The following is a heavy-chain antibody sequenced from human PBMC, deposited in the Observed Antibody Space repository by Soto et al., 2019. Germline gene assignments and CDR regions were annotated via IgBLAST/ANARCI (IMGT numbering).Heavy chain of an antibody. CDR3: ARIGYPFGELLPPAPFDI. Sequence: SETLSLTCTVSGGSISSYYWSWIRQPPGKGLEWIGYIYYSGSTNYNPSLKSRVTISVDTSKNQFSLKLSSVTAADTAVYYCARIGYPFGELLPPAPFDIWGQGTMVTVSS. CDR2: IYYSGST. CDR1: GGSISSYY. J-gene: IGHJ3*02. D-gene: IGHD3-10*01. V-gene: IGHV4-59*01.